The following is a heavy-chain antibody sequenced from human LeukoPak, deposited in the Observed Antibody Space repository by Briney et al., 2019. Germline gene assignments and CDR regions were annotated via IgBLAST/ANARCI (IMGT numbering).Heavy chain of an antibody. Sequence: GGSLRLSCAASGFTFSSYAMSWVRQAPGKGLEWVSAISGSGGSTYYADSVKGRFTISGDNSKNTLYLQMNSLRAGDTAVYYCAKDSIDSGWSRHYYYYYGMDVWGQGTTVTVSS. CDR1: GFTFSSYA. D-gene: IGHD6-19*01. V-gene: IGHV3-23*01. J-gene: IGHJ6*02. CDR3: AKDSIDSGWSRHYYYYYGMDV. CDR2: ISGSGGST.